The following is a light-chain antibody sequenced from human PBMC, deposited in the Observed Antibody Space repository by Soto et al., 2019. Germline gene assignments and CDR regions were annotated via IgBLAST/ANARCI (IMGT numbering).Light chain of an antibody. CDR1: SSDVGAYNY. CDR2: DVN. J-gene: IGLJ1*01. CDR3: SSYTSATTYV. V-gene: IGLV2-14*01. Sequence: PALTQPAPVSGSPGQSLTISYTETSSDVGAYNYDSWYQQHPGKVPKLIIYDVNNRPSGVSNRFSGSKSGNTASLTISGLQTEDEADYYCSSYTSATTYVFGTGTKVTVL.